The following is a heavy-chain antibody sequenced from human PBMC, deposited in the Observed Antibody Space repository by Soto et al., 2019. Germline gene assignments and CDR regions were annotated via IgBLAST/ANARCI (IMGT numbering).Heavy chain of an antibody. CDR2: ISGSGGST. CDR3: AKASKYYDFWSGPTDYYYYYMDV. D-gene: IGHD3-3*01. V-gene: IGHV3-23*01. Sequence: EVQLLESGGGLVQPGGSLRLSCAASGFTFSSYAMSWVRQAPGKGLEWVSAISGSGGSTYYADSVKGRFTISRDNSKNKLYLQMNSLRAEYTAVYYCAKASKYYDFWSGPTDYYYYYMDVWGKGTTVTVSS. J-gene: IGHJ6*03. CDR1: GFTFSSYA.